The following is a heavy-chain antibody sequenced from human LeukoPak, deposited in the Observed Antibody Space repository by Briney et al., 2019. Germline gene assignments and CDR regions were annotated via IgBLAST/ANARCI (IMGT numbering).Heavy chain of an antibody. D-gene: IGHD1-26*01. CDR2: INPNSGGT. Sequence: ASVKVSCKASGYTFTGYYMHWVRQAPGQGLEWMGRINPNSGGTNYAQKFQGRVTMTRDTSISTAYMELSRLRSDDTAVYYCARRKKWELAENYFDYWGQGTLVTVPS. CDR1: GYTFTGYY. V-gene: IGHV1-2*06. CDR3: ARRKKWELAENYFDY. J-gene: IGHJ4*02.